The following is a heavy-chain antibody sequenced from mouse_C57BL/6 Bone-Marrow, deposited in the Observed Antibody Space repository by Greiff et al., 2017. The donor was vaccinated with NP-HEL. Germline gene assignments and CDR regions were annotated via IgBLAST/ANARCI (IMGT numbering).Heavy chain of an antibody. V-gene: IGHV1-54*01. J-gene: IGHJ2*01. D-gene: IGHD6-1*01. CDR1: GYAFTNYL. CDR3: ASEAYSFAY. Sequence: VQLQQSGAELVRPGTSVKVSCKASGYAFTNYLIEWVKQRPGQGLEWIGFINPGSGGTKYNEKFKGKATLTADKSSSTAYMQLSSLTSEDSAVYCCASEAYSFAYWGQGTTLTVSA. CDR2: INPGSGGT.